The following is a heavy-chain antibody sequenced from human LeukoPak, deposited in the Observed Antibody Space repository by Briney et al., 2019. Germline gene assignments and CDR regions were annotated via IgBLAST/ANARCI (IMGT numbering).Heavy chain of an antibody. Sequence: GGSLRLSCAASGFTVSSNYMSWVRQAPGKGLEWVSTIYSGGSTFYADSVKGRFSISRDNSKNTLYLQMNSLRAEDTAVYYCARDSRALYSSSWYYFDSWGQGTLVTVSS. J-gene: IGHJ4*02. V-gene: IGHV3-53*01. CDR3: ARDSRALYSSSWYYFDS. CDR2: IYSGGST. CDR1: GFTVSSNY. D-gene: IGHD6-13*01.